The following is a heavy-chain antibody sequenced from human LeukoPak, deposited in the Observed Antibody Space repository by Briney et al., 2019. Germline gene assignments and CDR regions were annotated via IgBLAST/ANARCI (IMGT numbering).Heavy chain of an antibody. Sequence: GRTLRLSSAVSGFTLRNYGMQWGRPAPGRRPGRGAVIWYEGTNKYYADSVRGRFTISRDSSKNTLYLQMNSLRAEDTAVYYCAKNDGVAVAGRDWGQGTLVTVSS. CDR1: GFTLRNYG. V-gene: IGHV3-33*06. D-gene: IGHD6-19*01. CDR3: AKNDGVAVAGRD. CDR2: IWYEGTNK. J-gene: IGHJ4*02.